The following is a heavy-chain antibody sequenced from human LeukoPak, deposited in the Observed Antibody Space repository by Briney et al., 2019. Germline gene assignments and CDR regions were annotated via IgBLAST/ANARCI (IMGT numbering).Heavy chain of an antibody. D-gene: IGHD3-22*01. CDR3: TRFVPNYYDSSGYYPNDAFDI. Sequence: GGSLRLSCAASGFTFSSYSMNWVRQAPGKGLEWGSSISSSSSYIYYADSVKGRLTISRDNAKNSLYLQMNSLRAEDTAVYYCTRFVPNYYDSSGYYPNDAFDIWAQGTMVTVSS. V-gene: IGHV3-21*01. CDR1: GFTFSSYS. J-gene: IGHJ3*02. CDR2: ISSSSSYI.